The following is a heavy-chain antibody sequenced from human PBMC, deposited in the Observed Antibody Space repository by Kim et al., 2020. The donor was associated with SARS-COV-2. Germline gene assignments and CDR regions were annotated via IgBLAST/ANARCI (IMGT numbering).Heavy chain of an antibody. CDR2: IYYSRST. J-gene: IGHJ5*02. CDR1: GGSVSSGSYY. CDR3: ARAIRQLVMRWFDP. V-gene: IGHV4-61*01. D-gene: IGHD3-16*01. Sequence: SETLSLTCTVSGGSVSSGSYYWSWIRQPPGKGLEWIGYIYYSRSTNYNPSLKSRVTISVDTSKNQFSLKLSSVTAADTAVYYCARAIRQLVMRWFDPWGQATLVTVSS.